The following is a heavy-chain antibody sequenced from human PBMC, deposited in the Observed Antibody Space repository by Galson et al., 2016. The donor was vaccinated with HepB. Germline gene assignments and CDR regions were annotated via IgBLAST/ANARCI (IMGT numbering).Heavy chain of an antibody. D-gene: IGHD3-16*02. Sequence: QSGAEVKKPGESLEISCKGSGYSFTTYWIAWVRQMPGKGLEWMGIINIGDSDTRYSPSFQGQVTISADKSISTAYVRWSSLKASDTAIYYCARLKLGGYDYVWGSYRPFDDWGQGTLVTVSS. CDR3: ARLKLGGYDYVWGSYRPFDD. CDR1: GYSFTTYW. J-gene: IGHJ4*02. V-gene: IGHV5-51*01. CDR2: INIGDSDT.